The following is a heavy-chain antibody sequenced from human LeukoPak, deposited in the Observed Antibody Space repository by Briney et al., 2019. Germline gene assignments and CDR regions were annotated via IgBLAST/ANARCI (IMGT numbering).Heavy chain of an antibody. Sequence: GGSLRLSCAASGFTFSSYWMSWVRQAPGKGLEGVANIKQDGSEKYYVDSVKGRFTISRDNAKNSLYLQMNSLRAEDTAVYYCAREGNWNAARFDAFDIWGQGTMVTVSS. D-gene: IGHD1-1*01. J-gene: IGHJ3*02. CDR1: GFTFSSYW. CDR3: AREGNWNAARFDAFDI. CDR2: IKQDGSEK. V-gene: IGHV3-7*01.